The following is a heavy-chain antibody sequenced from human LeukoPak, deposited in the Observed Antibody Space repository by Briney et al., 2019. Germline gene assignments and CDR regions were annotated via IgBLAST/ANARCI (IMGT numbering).Heavy chain of an antibody. J-gene: IGHJ6*02. CDR1: GFTFSHFA. CDR3: AKVVLTGYYNRYYYYYGMDV. D-gene: IGHD3-9*01. Sequence: GGSLRLSCAASGFTFSHFAMHWVRQTPGTGLQWVASIWYDGTHGNYVDSVKGRFTISRDNSKNTLYLQMNSLRAEDTAVYYCAKVVLTGYYNRYYYYYGMDVWGQGTTVTVSS. V-gene: IGHV3-30*02. CDR2: IWYDGTHG.